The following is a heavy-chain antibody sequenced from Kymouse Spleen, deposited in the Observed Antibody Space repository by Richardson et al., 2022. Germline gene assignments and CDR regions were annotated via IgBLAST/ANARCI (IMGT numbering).Heavy chain of an antibody. D-gene: IGHD1-7*01. CDR3: ARGGTTFYGMDV. V-gene: IGHV3-33*01. CDR2: IWYDGSNK. CDR1: GFTFSSYG. Sequence: QVQLVESGGGVVQPGRSLRLSCAASGFTFSSYGMHWVRQAPGKGLEWVAVIWYDGSNKYYADSVKGRFTISRDNSKNTLYLQMNSLRAEDTAVYYCARGGTTFYGMDVWGQGTTVTVSS. J-gene: IGHJ6*02.